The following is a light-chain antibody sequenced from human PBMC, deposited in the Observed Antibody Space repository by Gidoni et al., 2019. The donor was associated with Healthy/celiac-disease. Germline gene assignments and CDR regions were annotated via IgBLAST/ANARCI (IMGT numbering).Light chain of an antibody. J-gene: IGKJ2*01. V-gene: IGKV3-15*01. Sequence: EIVLPQSPATLSVSPGERATLSCRASQSVSSNLAWYQQKPGQAPRLLIYGASTRATGIPARFRGRGSGKEVTLAISGLQSEDFAVYYWQQYNNWPYTFGQGTKLEIK. CDR3: QQYNNWPYT. CDR2: GAS. CDR1: QSVSSN.